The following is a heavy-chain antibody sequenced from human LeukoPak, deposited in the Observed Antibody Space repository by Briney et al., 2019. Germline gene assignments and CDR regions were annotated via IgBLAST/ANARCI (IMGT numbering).Heavy chain of an antibody. CDR1: GGSISSYY. J-gene: IGHJ5*02. D-gene: IGHD5-18*01. V-gene: IGHV4-34*01. Sequence: SETLSLTCTVSGGSISSYYWSWIRQPPGKGLEWIGEINHSGSTNYNPSLKRRVTISVDTSKNQFSLKLRSAAAADTAVYYCARGRGYSYGYPPWGQGTLVTVSS. CDR3: ARGRGYSYGYPP. CDR2: INHSGST.